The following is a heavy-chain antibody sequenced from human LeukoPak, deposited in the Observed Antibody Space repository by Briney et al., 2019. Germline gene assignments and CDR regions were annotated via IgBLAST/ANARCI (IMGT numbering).Heavy chain of an antibody. J-gene: IGHJ4*02. V-gene: IGHV4-39*07. D-gene: IGHD6-6*01. CDR3: ARIVYSSSTDY. Sequence: SETLSLTCTVSGGSISSSNYYWGWIRQPPGKGLECIGSIYYSGRTYYKSCLKSRVTISVDTSKNQFSLKMSSVTAADTAVYYCARIVYSSSTDYWGQGTLVTVSS. CDR1: GGSISSSNYY. CDR2: IYYSGRT.